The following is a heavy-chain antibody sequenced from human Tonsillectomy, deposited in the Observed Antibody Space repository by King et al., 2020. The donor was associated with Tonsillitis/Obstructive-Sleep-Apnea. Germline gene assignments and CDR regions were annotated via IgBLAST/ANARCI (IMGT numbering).Heavy chain of an antibody. J-gene: IGHJ4*02. CDR1: GYTFTSYY. V-gene: IGHV1-46*01. CDR2: INPSGGTT. Sequence: VQLVESGAEVKKPGASEKVSCKASGYTFTSYYMHWVRQAPGQGLEWMGLINPSGGTTIYAQKFQGRVTMTRDTSTSTVYMEVRSLRSEDTAVYYCARGAQRLFFAYWRQDPLPPVPS. CDR3: ARGAQRLFFAY. D-gene: IGHD6-25*01.